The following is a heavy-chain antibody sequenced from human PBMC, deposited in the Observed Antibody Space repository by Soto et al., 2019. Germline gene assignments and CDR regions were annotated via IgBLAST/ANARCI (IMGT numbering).Heavy chain of an antibody. J-gene: IGHJ6*02. D-gene: IGHD2-2*01. CDR1: GYSFTSYW. V-gene: IGHV5-51*01. CDR2: IYPGDSDT. Sequence: GDSLKISCKGSGYSFTSYWIGWVRQMPGKGLELMGIIYPGDSDTRYSPSFQGQVTISADKSISTAYLQWSSLKASDTAMYYCARHLININTSCPEGMDVWGQGSTDIVSS. CDR3: ARHLININTSCPEGMDV.